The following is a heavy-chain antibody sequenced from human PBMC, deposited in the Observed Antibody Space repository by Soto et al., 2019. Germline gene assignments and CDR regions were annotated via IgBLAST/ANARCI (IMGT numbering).Heavy chain of an antibody. CDR3: VRDNTVLFLFGGNTYY. D-gene: IGHD2-15*01. CDR2: ITGSGNYI. J-gene: IGHJ6*01. Sequence: SGGSLRDSWVSSGFTFRRHTMHWVRQAPGKGLEWVSSITGSGNYIYYTDSVKGRFTISRDNARNSLFLQMNSLRAEDTAVYHCVRDNTVLFLFGGNTYY. V-gene: IGHV3-21*01. CDR1: GFTFRRHT.